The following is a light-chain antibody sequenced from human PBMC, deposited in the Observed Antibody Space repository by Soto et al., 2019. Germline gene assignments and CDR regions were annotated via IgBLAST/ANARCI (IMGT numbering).Light chain of an antibody. CDR2: GTS. CDR1: QSVSSY. V-gene: IGKV3D-15*01. J-gene: IGKJ1*01. Sequence: EIVLTQSPATLSLSPWERATLSCRASQSVSSYLAWYQQKPGQAPRVLIYGTSIRASGVPERFSGGGSGTEFTLTISSLQSEDYAVYYCQQYNNWPPTFGQGTKVDIK. CDR3: QQYNNWPPT.